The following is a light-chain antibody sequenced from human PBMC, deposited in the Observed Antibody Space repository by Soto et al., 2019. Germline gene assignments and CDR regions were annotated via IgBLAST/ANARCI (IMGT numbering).Light chain of an antibody. CDR2: LNIDGTH. CDR1: NGRYSFA. V-gene: IGLV4-69*01. CDR3: QTWGTAPL. J-gene: IGLJ2*01. Sequence: QLVLTQSPSASASLGASVKLACTLSNGRYSFAIAWHQQKPSKGPRYLMKLNIDGTHRKGDGIPDRFSGSRSGTESYLTISSLQSDDEADYYCQTWGTAPLFGGGTQLTVL.